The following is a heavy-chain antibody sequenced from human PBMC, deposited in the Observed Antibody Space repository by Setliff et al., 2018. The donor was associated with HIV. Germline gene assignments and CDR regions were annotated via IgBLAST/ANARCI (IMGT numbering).Heavy chain of an antibody. CDR1: GGSISSGGFY. Sequence: ASETLSLTCTVSGGSISSGGFYWYWIRQPAGKGLEWIGRIYTSGTTNYNPSLKSRVTISMDTSKSQFSLRLTSVTAADTAVYYCAGQDIGAVPALGAFDIWGQGTTVTVSS. J-gene: IGHJ3*02. V-gene: IGHV4-61*02. CDR3: AGQDIGAVPALGAFDI. D-gene: IGHD2-2*01. CDR2: IYTSGTT.